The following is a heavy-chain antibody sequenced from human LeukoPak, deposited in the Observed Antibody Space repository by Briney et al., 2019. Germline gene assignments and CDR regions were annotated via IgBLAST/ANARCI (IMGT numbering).Heavy chain of an antibody. CDR1: GFIFSDAW. CDR3: STNQALDI. Sequence: GGSLRLTCAASGFIFSDAWMTRVRQAPGKGLEWVGRIKRIADGGPTDYAAPVKGRFTISRDDSKNTLYLQMNSLKIEDTAVYYCSTNQALDIWGQGTKVTVSS. V-gene: IGHV3-15*01. CDR2: IKRIADGGPT. J-gene: IGHJ3*02.